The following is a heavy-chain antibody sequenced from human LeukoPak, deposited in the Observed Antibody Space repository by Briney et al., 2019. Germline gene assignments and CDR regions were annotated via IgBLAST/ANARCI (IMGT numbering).Heavy chain of an antibody. CDR2: IYYSGIT. V-gene: IGHV4-59*08. D-gene: IGHD3-10*01. Sequence: SETLSLTCTVSGGSLSSYYWSWIRQPPGKGLEWIGYIYYSGITNYNPSLKTRVTILVDTSKNQFSLKLSSVTAADTAVYYCARWGSNMAREKGDHWGQGTLVTVSS. J-gene: IGHJ4*02. CDR1: GGSLSSYY. CDR3: ARWGSNMAREKGDH.